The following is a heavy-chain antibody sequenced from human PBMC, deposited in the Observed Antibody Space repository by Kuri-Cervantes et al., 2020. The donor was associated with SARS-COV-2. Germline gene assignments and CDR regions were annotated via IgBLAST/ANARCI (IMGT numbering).Heavy chain of an antibody. D-gene: IGHD2-21*01. J-gene: IGHJ4*02. CDR2: ISHDGKNK. Sequence: GGSLRLSCAASGFNFSRTDMHWVRQAPGKGLEWVAVISHDGKNKKCIASGKGRFTISRDNPQNTLYLHMKSLRSEDTAMYYCAKDRVGVQDFWGQGTLVTDSS. CDR3: AKDRVGVQDF. CDR1: GFNFSRTD. V-gene: IGHV3-30*18.